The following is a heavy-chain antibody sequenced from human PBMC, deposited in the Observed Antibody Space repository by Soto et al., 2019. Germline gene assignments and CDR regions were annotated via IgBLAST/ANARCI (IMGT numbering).Heavy chain of an antibody. CDR3: AHRRRGRYFDY. V-gene: IGHV2-5*02. J-gene: IGHJ4*02. CDR2: IYWDDDK. CDR1: GFSLCTSGVG. D-gene: IGHD2-15*01. Sequence: QITLKESGHTLVKPTQTLTLTCTFSGFSLCTSGVGVGWIRQPPGKSLEWLALIYWDDDKRYSPSLKSRLTMSRDTTKNQVVITMTVMDPVDTAKYYCAHRRRGRYFDYWGQGTLVPVSS.